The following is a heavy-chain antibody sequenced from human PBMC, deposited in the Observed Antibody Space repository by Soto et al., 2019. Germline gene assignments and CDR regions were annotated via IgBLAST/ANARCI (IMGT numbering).Heavy chain of an antibody. CDR3: ARDVSGDNCYSDCDP. Sequence: GGSLRLSCAASGSTFSSYWMSWVRQAPGKGLEWVATIKQDGSEKYYVDSVKGRLPISRDNAKNSLYLQMNSLRAEDTAVYYCARDVSGDNCYSDCDPWGQGTLVTVSS. J-gene: IGHJ5*02. D-gene: IGHD2-15*01. CDR2: IKQDGSEK. CDR1: GSTFSSYW. V-gene: IGHV3-7*01.